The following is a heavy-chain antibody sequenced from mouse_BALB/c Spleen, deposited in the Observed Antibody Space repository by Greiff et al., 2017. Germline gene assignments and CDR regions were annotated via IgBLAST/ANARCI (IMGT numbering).Heavy chain of an antibody. D-gene: IGHD2-14*01. Sequence: EVKLVESGGGLVKPGGSLKLSCAASGFTFSSYTMSWVRQTPEKRLEWVATISSGGRYTYYPDSVKGRFTISRDNAKNTLYLQMSSLKSEDTAMYYCTRERDYRDFLGYWGQGTTLTVSS. CDR1: GFTFSSYT. CDR3: TRERDYRDFLGY. J-gene: IGHJ2*01. CDR2: ISSGGRYT. V-gene: IGHV5-6-4*01.